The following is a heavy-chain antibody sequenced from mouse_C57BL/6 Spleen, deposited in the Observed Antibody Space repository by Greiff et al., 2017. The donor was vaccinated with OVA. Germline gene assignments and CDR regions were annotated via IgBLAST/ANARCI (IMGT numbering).Heavy chain of an antibody. J-gene: IGHJ2*01. CDR1: GYTFTSYT. D-gene: IGHD2-4*01. CDR2: INPSSAYT. Sequence: QVQLQQSGAELARPGASVKMSCKASGYTFTSYTMHWVKQRPGQGLEWIGYINPSSAYTKYNQKFKDKATLTADKSSSTAYMQLSSLTSEDSAVYYCARLSRGYDYDYFDYWGQGTTLTVSS. V-gene: IGHV1-4*01. CDR3: ARLSRGYDYDYFDY.